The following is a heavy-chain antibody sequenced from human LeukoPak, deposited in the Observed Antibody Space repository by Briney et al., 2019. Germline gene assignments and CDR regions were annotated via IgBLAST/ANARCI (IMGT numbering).Heavy chain of an antibody. CDR2: ISSSGSTI. Sequence: GESLKISCAASGFTFSGYEMNWVRQTPGKGLEWVSYISSSGSTIYYADSVKGRFTISRDNAKNSLYLQMNSLRAEDTAVYYCSRPYYYASGSSYFDYWGQGTLVTVSS. D-gene: IGHD3-10*01. CDR3: SRPYYYASGSSYFDY. V-gene: IGHV3-48*03. CDR1: GFTFSGYE. J-gene: IGHJ4*02.